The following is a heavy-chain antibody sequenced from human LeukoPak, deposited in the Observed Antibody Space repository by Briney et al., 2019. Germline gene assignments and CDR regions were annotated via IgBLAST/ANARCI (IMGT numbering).Heavy chain of an antibody. CDR3: ANLPASIVGATCSFDY. CDR2: ISGGGGST. D-gene: IGHD1-26*01. CDR1: GFTFSSNA. V-gene: IGHV3-23*01. Sequence: PGGSLRLSCAGSGFTFSSNAMSWVRQAPGKGLEWVSAISGGGGSTYYADSVKGRFTISRDNSKNTLYLQMNSLRAEDTAVYYCANLPASIVGATCSFDYWGQGTLVTVSS. J-gene: IGHJ4*02.